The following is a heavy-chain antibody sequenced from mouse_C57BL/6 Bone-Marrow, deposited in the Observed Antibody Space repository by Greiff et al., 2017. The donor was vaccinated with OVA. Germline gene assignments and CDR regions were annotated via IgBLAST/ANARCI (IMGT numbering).Heavy chain of an antibody. D-gene: IGHD1-1*01. CDR2: ISDGGSYT. V-gene: IGHV5-4*01. CDR1: GFTFSSYA. J-gene: IGHJ1*03. CDR3: ARDRYGDWYFDV. Sequence: EVQLVESGGGLVKPGGSLKLSCAASGFTFSSYAMSWVRQTPEKRLEWVATISDGGSYTYYPDNVKGRFTISRDNAKNTLYLQMSHLKSEDTAMYYCARDRYGDWYFDVWGTGTTVTVSS.